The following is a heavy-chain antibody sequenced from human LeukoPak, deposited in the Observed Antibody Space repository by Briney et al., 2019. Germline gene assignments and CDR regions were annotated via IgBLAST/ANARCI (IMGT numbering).Heavy chain of an antibody. Sequence: GGSLRLSCAASGFTFSSYAMHWVRQAPGKGLEWVAVISYDGSNKYYADSVKGRFTISRDNSKNTLYLQMNSLRAEDTAVYYCAKGPTTVVTTGDYWGQGTLVTVSS. CDR3: AKGPTTVVTTGDY. CDR1: GFTFSSYA. V-gene: IGHV3-30-3*01. J-gene: IGHJ4*02. CDR2: ISYDGSNK. D-gene: IGHD4-23*01.